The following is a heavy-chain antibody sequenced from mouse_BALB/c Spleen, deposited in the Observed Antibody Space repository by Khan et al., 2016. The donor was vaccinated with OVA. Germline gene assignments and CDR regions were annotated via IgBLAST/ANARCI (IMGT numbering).Heavy chain of an antibody. D-gene: IGHD1-1*02. CDR1: GYTFTDYA. CDR2: ISTNYCDA. CDR3: VRGGKFAY. Sequence: VQLQESGAELVRPGVSVKISCKASGYTFTDYAMHWVKQRHAKSLEWIGVISTNYCDADYNQKFQGKASMTVDRSSSTVYMELARLTTEDSAIYYYVRGGKFAYWGQGTLVTVSA. J-gene: IGHJ3*01. V-gene: IGHV1S137*01.